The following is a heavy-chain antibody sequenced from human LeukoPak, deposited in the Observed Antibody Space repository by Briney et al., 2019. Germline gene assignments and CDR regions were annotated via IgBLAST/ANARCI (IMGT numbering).Heavy chain of an antibody. Sequence: GASVKVSCKASGYTFTSYGISWVRPAPGQGIEWMGWISAYNGNTNYAQKLQGRVTMTTDTSTSTDYMELRSLRSDDTAVYYCARCTAGGFGVVIGPFDYWGQGTLVTVSS. J-gene: IGHJ4*02. CDR3: ARCTAGGFGVVIGPFDY. V-gene: IGHV1-18*01. CDR2: ISAYNGNT. D-gene: IGHD3-3*01. CDR1: GYTFTSYG.